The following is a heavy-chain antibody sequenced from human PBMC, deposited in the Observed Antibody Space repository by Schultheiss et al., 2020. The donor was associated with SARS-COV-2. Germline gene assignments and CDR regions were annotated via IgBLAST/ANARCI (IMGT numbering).Heavy chain of an antibody. Sequence: ASVKVSCKASGYTFTSYGISWVRQAPGQGLEWMGWINPNSGGTNYAQKFQGWVTMTRDTSISTAYMELSRLRSDDTAVYYCARKDYGGSYGMDVWGQGTTVTVSS. CDR2: INPNSGGT. J-gene: IGHJ6*02. CDR3: ARKDYGGSYGMDV. D-gene: IGHD4-23*01. V-gene: IGHV1-2*04. CDR1: GYTFTSYG.